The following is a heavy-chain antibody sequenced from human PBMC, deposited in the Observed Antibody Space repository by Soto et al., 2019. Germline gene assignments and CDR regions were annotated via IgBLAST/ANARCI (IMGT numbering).Heavy chain of an antibody. CDR2: INHSGST. Sequence: PSETLSLTCAVYGGSFSGYYWSWIHQPPGKGLEWIGEINHSGSTNYNPSLKSRVTISVDTSKNQFSLKLSSVTAADTAVYYCASAPMVRGVSKSWGMDVWGQGTTVTVSS. J-gene: IGHJ6*02. CDR1: GGSFSGYY. CDR3: ASAPMVRGVSKSWGMDV. D-gene: IGHD3-10*01. V-gene: IGHV4-34*01.